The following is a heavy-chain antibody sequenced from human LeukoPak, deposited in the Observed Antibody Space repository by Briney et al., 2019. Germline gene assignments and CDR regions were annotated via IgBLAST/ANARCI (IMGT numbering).Heavy chain of an antibody. CDR2: IKHDGSEK. Sequence: PGGSLRLSCAASGFTFSSYWMSWVRQAPGKGLEWVANIKHDGSEKYYVDSVKGRFTISRDNAKNSLYLQMNSLRAEDTAVYYCARTVTSYSSSWDDYYFDYWGQGTLVTVSS. CDR3: ARTVTSYSSSWDDYYFDY. CDR1: GFTFSSYW. V-gene: IGHV3-7*03. D-gene: IGHD6-13*01. J-gene: IGHJ4*02.